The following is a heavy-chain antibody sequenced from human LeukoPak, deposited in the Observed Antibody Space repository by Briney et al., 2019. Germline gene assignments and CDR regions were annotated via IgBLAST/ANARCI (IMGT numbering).Heavy chain of an antibody. Sequence: SETLSLTCAVYGGSFSGYYWSWIRQPPGKGLEWIGEINHSGSTNYNPSLKSRVTISVDTSKNQFSLKLSSVTAADTAVYYCARGVERMGLDYWGQGTLVTVSS. D-gene: IGHD5-24*01. CDR2: INHSGST. V-gene: IGHV4-34*01. J-gene: IGHJ4*02. CDR1: GGSFSGYY. CDR3: ARGVERMGLDY.